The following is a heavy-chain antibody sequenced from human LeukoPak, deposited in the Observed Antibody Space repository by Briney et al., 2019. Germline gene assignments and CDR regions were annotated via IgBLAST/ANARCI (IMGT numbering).Heavy chain of an antibody. Sequence: SETLSLTCGLYGGAFGGFFWTLIRQAPGKGLEWIGEINPGGSTNFNPSLKSRVTMSVDTSKNQFSLRLTSVTAADTALYYCARRGYSRVFYDWGQGTLVTVSS. J-gene: IGHJ4*02. CDR3: ARRGYSRVFYD. CDR2: INPGGST. V-gene: IGHV4-34*01. D-gene: IGHD3-3*01. CDR1: GGAFGGFF.